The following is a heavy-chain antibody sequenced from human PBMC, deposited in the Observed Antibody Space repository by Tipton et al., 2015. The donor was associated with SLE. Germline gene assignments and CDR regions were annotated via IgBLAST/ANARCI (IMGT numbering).Heavy chain of an antibody. Sequence: TLSLTCTVSGGSISSGSYYWSWIRQPAGKGLEWIGYIYTSGSTYYNPSLKSRVTISIDTSKNQFSLKLSSVTAADTAVYYCASVYYYDSTDTEGAFDVWGQGTMVTVSS. D-gene: IGHD3-22*01. CDR2: IYTSGST. J-gene: IGHJ3*01. CDR3: ASVYYYDSTDTEGAFDV. CDR1: GGSISSGSYY. V-gene: IGHV4-61*09.